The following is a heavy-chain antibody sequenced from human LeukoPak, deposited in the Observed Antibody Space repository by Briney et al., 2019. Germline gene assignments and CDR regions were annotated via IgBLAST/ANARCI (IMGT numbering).Heavy chain of an antibody. Sequence: SVKLSCKTSGSSFSIYALSWVRLAPGQRLEWMGGIIPMFETTNYAQKFQGRVTISADESTSTAYMEMTRLTSEDTAVYYCASDTVSATLRKRRNNYYFFMDIWGKGTTVTVSS. J-gene: IGHJ6*03. D-gene: IGHD5/OR15-5a*01. CDR1: GSSFSIYA. CDR3: ASDTVSATLRKRRNNYYFFMDI. CDR2: IIPMFETT. V-gene: IGHV1-69*13.